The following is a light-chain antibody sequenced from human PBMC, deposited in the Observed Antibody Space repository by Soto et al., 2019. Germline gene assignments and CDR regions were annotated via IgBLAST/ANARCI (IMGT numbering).Light chain of an antibody. V-gene: IGKV1-5*03. CDR2: RAY. Sequence: DIQMTQSPSTLSASVGDRVTITCRASQNINNWLAWYQQKPGKAPKLLIYRAYSLENGVPSSFSGRGSGTDFIFTINSLQPDDFETYYCKQYSSDSTFGQGTKVEIK. J-gene: IGKJ1*01. CDR1: QNINNW. CDR3: KQYSSDST.